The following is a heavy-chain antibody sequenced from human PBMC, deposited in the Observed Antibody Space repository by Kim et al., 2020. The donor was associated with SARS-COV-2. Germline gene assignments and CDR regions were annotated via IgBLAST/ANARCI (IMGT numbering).Heavy chain of an antibody. V-gene: IGHV4-59*01. J-gene: IGHJ4*02. CDR3: ARARSGTGYFDC. Sequence: NYNPSLQSRVTISVDMSNNTFSVNLSSVTAADTAVYYCARARSGTGYFDCWGQGTLVTVSS.